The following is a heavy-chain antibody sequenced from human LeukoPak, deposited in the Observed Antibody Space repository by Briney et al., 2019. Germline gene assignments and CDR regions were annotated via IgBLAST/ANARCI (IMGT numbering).Heavy chain of an antibody. CDR1: GFTFSSYA. CDR2: ISGSGGST. CDR3: AWNFWRRYGPNLDY. V-gene: IGHV3-23*01. D-gene: IGHD3-3*01. J-gene: IGHJ4*02. Sequence: GGSLRLSCAASGFTFSSYAMSWVRQAPGKGLEWVSAISGSGGSTYYADSVKGRFTISRDNSKNTLYLQMNSLRAEDTAVYYCAWNFWRRYGPNLDYWGQGALGTVSS.